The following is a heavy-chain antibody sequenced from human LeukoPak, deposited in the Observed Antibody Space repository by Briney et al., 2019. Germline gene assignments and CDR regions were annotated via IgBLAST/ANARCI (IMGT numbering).Heavy chain of an antibody. CDR2: ISGSGCST. CDR3: AKDPGYVRDSSGWYRDDY. J-gene: IGHJ4*02. D-gene: IGHD6-19*01. CDR1: GFTFSSYA. V-gene: IGHV3-23*01. Sequence: GGSLRLSCAASGFTFSSYAMSWVRQAPGKGLEWVSAISGSGCSTYYADSVKGRFTISRDNSKNTLYLQMNSLRAEDTAVYYCAKDPGYVRDSSGWYRDDYWGQGTLVTVSS.